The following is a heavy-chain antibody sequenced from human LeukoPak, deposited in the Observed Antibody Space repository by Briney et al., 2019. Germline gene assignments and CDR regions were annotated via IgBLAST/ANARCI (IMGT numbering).Heavy chain of an antibody. J-gene: IGHJ5*02. D-gene: IGHD3-10*01. CDR1: GDSVTRGSFY. CDR2: VYYTGST. Sequence: SETLSLTCSVSGDSVTRGSFYWAWLRQPPGKELEWIATVYYTGSTYYNPSLMSRVTISMDTSKNQFSLKVRSVVAPDTAVYYCARHSGSGSLSRPFDAWAQGTLVTVSS. V-gene: IGHV4-39*01. CDR3: ARHSGSGSLSRPFDA.